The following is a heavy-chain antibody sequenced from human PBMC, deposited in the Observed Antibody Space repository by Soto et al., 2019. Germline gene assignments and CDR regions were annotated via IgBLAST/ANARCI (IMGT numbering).Heavy chain of an antibody. CDR2: IYHRGST. V-gene: IGHV4-4*02. J-gene: IGHJ6*02. CDR1: GGSISSSNW. CDR3: AREVQLEEFDYGMDV. Sequence: PSETLSLTCAVSGGSISSSNWWSWVRQPPGKGLEGIGEIYHRGSTNYNPSLKSRVTISVDKSKNQFSLKLSSVTAADTAVYYWAREVQLEEFDYGMDVWGQGTTVTVSS. D-gene: IGHD1-1*01.